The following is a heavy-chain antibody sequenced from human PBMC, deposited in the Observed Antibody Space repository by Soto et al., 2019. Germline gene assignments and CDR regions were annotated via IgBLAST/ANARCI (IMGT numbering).Heavy chain of an antibody. D-gene: IGHD5-18*01. Sequence: QVQLVQSGAEVKKPGASVKVSCKASGYTFTSYYMHWVRQAPGQGLEWMGIINPSGGSTSYAQKYQGRVTMTRDTSTSTVYRELSSLRSEDTAVYYCARDSGIQLWELDYWGQGTLVTVSS. CDR3: ARDSGIQLWELDY. V-gene: IGHV1-46*01. CDR2: INPSGGST. CDR1: GYTFTSYY. J-gene: IGHJ4*02.